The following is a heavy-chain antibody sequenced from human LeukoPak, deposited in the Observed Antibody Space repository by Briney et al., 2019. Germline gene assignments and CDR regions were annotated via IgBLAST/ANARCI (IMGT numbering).Heavy chain of an antibody. D-gene: IGHD2/OR15-2a*01. CDR1: GFTFSSYG. CDR3: AKYPFGDYLSYFDY. CDR2: ITGTGDST. V-gene: IGHV3-23*01. Sequence: GGSLRLSCAASGFTFSSYGMHWVRQAPGKGLEWVSSITGTGDSTSYADSVKGRFTISRDNSKNTLYLQMNSLRADDTAVYYCAKYPFGDYLSYFDYWGQGTLVTVSS. J-gene: IGHJ4*02.